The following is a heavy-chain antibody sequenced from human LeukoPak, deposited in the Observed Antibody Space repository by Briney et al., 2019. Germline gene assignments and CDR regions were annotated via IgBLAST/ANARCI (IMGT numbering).Heavy chain of an antibody. V-gene: IGHV1-24*01. J-gene: IGHJ1*01. CDR1: GYTLTELS. Sequence: ASVKVSCKVSGYTLTELSMYWVRQAPGKGLEWMGGFDPEDGETIYAQKFQGRVTMTEDTSTDTAYMELSSLRSEDTAVYYCATVSRVGIAVAPVQEYFQHWGQGTLVTVSS. D-gene: IGHD6-19*01. CDR3: ATVSRVGIAVAPVQEYFQH. CDR2: FDPEDGET.